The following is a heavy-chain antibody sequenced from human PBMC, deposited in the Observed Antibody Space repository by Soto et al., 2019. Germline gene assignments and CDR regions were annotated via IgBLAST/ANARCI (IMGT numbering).Heavy chain of an antibody. CDR2: ISAYNGNT. V-gene: IGHV1-18*01. CDR3: ARDYDHNWFDP. J-gene: IGHJ5*02. Sequence: ASVKVSCKASGYAFINYGVSWVRQAPGQGLEWMGWISAYNGNTNYAQKLQGRVTMTTDTSTSTAYMELRSLRSDDTAVYYCARDYDHNWFDPWGQGTLVTVSS. D-gene: IGHD3-3*01. CDR1: GYAFINYG.